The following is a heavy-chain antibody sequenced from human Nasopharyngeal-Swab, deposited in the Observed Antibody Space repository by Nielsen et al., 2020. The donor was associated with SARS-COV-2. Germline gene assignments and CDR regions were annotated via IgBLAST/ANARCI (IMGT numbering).Heavy chain of an antibody. V-gene: IGHV1-69*13. D-gene: IGHD2-8*01. CDR3: ATVWMEGYYYYYYMDV. CDR2: IIPIFGTA. J-gene: IGHJ6*03. CDR1: GGTFSSYA. Sequence: SVKVSCKASGGTFSSYAISWVRQAPGQGLEWMGGIIPIFGTANYAQKFQGRVTITADESTSTACMELSSLRSEDTAVYYCATVWMEGYYYYYYMDVWGKGTTVTVSS.